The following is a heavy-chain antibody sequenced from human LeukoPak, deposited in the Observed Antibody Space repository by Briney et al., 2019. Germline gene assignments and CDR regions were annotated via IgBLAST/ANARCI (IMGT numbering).Heavy chain of an antibody. Sequence: GGSLRLSCAASGFTFSSYEMNWVRQAPGKGLEWVSYISSSGSTIYYADSVKGRFTISRDNAKNSLYLQMNSLRAEDAAVYYCARDWDSNYVFFGYWGQGTLVTVSS. CDR1: GFTFSSYE. CDR2: ISSSGSTI. D-gene: IGHD3-16*01. CDR3: ARDWDSNYVFFGY. J-gene: IGHJ4*02. V-gene: IGHV3-48*03.